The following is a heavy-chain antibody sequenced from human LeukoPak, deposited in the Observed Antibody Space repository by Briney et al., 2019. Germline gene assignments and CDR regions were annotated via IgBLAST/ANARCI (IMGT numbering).Heavy chain of an antibody. CDR1: GFTFSSYG. J-gene: IGHJ3*02. D-gene: IGHD1-14*01. CDR2: ISYDGSNK. CDR3: AKDRPRTDAFDI. V-gene: IGHV3-30*18. Sequence: GRSLRLSCAAPGFTFSSYGMHWVRQAPGKGLEWVAVISYDGSNKYYADSVKGRFTISRDNSKNTLYLQMNSLRAEDTAVYYCAKDRPRTDAFDIWGQGTMVTVSS.